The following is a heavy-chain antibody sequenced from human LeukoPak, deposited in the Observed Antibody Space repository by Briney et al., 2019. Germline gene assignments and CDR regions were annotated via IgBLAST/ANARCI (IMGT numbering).Heavy chain of an antibody. CDR1: GITFSRYG. D-gene: IGHD1-26*01. Sequence: PGGSLRLSCVATGITFSRYGMHWVRQAPGKGLEWVAFIWYDGSKTYYGDSVKGRFTISRDNSKNTVCLQMSTLRADDTAVYYCAAPAGAANWLDPWGQGTLVTVSS. V-gene: IGHV3-30*02. J-gene: IGHJ5*02. CDR2: IWYDGSKT. CDR3: AAPAGAANWLDP.